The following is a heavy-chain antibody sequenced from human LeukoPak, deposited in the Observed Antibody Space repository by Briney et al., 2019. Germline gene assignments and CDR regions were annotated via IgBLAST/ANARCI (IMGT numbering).Heavy chain of an antibody. J-gene: IGHJ3*02. CDR2: IYYSGST. CDR1: GGSISSYY. CDR3: ARSASLPHPISRYFDWLSNPHAFDI. D-gene: IGHD3-9*01. V-gene: IGHV4-59*01. Sequence: SETLSLTCTVSGGSISSYYWSWIRQPPGKGLEWIGYIYYSGSTNYNPSLKSRVTISVDTSKNQFSLKLSSVTAADTAVYYCARSASLPHPISRYFDWLSNPHAFDIWGQGTMVTVSS.